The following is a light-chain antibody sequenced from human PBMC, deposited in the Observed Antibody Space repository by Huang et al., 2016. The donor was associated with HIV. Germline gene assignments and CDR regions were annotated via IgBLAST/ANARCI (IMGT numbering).Light chain of an antibody. Sequence: EIMLTQSPATLSLSPGEKATLSCRASQRVNTFLAWYQQKPGQAPRLLIYDASNRATGIPARCSGSGSGTDFTLTISSLEPEDSAVYYCQQRSDWRLTLGGGTKVGIQ. CDR2: DAS. CDR1: QRVNTF. J-gene: IGKJ4*02. V-gene: IGKV3-11*01. CDR3: QQRSDWRLT.